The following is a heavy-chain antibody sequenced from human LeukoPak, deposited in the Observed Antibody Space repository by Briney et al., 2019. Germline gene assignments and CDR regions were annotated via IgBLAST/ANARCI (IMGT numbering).Heavy chain of an antibody. Sequence: GESLKISCKGSGYSFTNYWIGWVRQMPGKGLEWMAIIYPGDSDTRYSPSFQGQVTISADKFISTAYLQWSSLKASDTAMYYCARRGAAAGNEYWGQGTLVTVPS. D-gene: IGHD6-13*01. CDR2: IYPGDSDT. CDR1: GYSFTNYW. J-gene: IGHJ4*02. CDR3: ARRGAAAGNEY. V-gene: IGHV5-51*01.